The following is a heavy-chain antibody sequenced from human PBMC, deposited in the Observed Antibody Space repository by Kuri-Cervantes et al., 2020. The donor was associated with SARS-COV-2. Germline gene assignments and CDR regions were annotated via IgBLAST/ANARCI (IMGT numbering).Heavy chain of an antibody. Sequence: SETLSPTCTVSGASMDNSYWSWIRQPPGKGLGWIGYLVTNGHTNYSPSLKPRVSMSVDRTSEQFSLRLTSVTAADTPVYYCARGSAYHAFWGQGTLVTVSS. CDR1: GASMDNSY. V-gene: IGHV4-4*09. CDR3: ARGSAYHAF. J-gene: IGHJ4*02. CDR2: LVTNGHT. D-gene: IGHD3-10*01.